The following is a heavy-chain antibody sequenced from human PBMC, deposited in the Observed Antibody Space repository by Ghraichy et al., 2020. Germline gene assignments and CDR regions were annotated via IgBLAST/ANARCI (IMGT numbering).Heavy chain of an antibody. CDR2: INHSGST. V-gene: IGHV4-34*01. CDR1: GGSFSGYY. Sequence: SETLSLTCAVYGGSFSGYYWSWIRQPPGKGLEWIGEINHSGSTNYNPSLKSRVTISVDTSKNQFSLKLSSVTAADTAVYYCARVVRLRQRPYQLLPYYFDYWGQGTLVTVSS. J-gene: IGHJ4*02. D-gene: IGHD2-2*01. CDR3: ARVVRLRQRPYQLLPYYFDY.